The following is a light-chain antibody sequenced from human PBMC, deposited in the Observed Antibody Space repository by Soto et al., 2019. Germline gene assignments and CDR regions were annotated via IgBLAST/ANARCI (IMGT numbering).Light chain of an antibody. J-gene: IGKJ4*01. Sequence: DIQMTQSPSSLSASVGDRITITCRASQGIRSDVGWYQQKPGKVPKRLIYAASNLQSGVPSRFSGSGSWAEFTLTISSLQPEDFANYYCLQHNTYPLTFGGGTKVEIK. V-gene: IGKV1-17*01. CDR2: AAS. CDR3: LQHNTYPLT. CDR1: QGIRSD.